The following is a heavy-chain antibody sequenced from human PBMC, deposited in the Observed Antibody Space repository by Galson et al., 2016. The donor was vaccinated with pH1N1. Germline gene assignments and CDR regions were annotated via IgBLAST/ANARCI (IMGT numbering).Heavy chain of an antibody. D-gene: IGHD3-22*01. J-gene: IGHJ4*02. Sequence: SVKVSCKASEYTFIGYYIHWMRQAPGHGLAWMGRINPNNGDTHYAQNFQGRVTMTRDTSISTAYMELNSLRSDDTAVYYCARVNTYDSSGYYPFDYGGQGTQVTVSS. CDR1: EYTFIGYY. CDR2: INPNNGDT. V-gene: IGHV1-2*06. CDR3: ARVNTYDSSGYYPFDY.